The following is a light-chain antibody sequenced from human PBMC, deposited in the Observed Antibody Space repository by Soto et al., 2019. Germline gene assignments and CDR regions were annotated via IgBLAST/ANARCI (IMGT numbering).Light chain of an antibody. CDR2: GAS. CDR3: QKYGSSPPFS. J-gene: IGKJ3*01. Sequence: IVLTQSPGTLSLSPXERATLSCRTSQSVNSRYLAWYQQRPGQAPRLLIYGASTRPTGIPDRFSGSGSGTDFTLTISSLEPEDFAVYYCQKYGSSPPFSFGPGTKVDIK. CDR1: QSVNSRY. V-gene: IGKV3-20*01.